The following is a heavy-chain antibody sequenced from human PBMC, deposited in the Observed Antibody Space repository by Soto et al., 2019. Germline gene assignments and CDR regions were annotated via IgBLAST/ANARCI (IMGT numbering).Heavy chain of an antibody. V-gene: IGHV1-3*01. CDR1: GYTFTSYA. J-gene: IGHJ4*02. CDR2: INAGNGNT. CDR3: ARGPAPMRFIDY. Sequence: GASVKVSCKASGYTFTSYAMHWVRQAPGQRLEWMGWINAGNGNTKYSQKLQGRVTITRDTSASTAYMELSSLRSEDTAVYYCARGPAPMRFIDYWDQGILVTGSS. D-gene: IGHD3-3*01.